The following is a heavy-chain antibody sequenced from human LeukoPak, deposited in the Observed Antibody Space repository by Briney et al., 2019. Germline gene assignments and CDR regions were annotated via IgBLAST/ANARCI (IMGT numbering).Heavy chain of an antibody. J-gene: IGHJ4*02. CDR1: GGSISSYY. CDR3: ARFPRYDFWN. V-gene: IGHV4-59*08. D-gene: IGHD3-3*01. Sequence: SETLSLTCTVSGGSISSYYWSWIRQPPGKGLEWIGYIYYSGSTNYNPSLKSRVTISVDTSKNQFSLKLSSVTAADTAVYYCARFPRYDFWNWGQGTLVTVSS. CDR2: IYYSGST.